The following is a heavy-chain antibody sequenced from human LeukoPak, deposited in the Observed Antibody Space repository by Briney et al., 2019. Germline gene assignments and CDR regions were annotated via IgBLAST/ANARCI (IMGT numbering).Heavy chain of an antibody. V-gene: IGHV1-2*02. Sequence: ASVKVSCKASGYTFTGYYMHWVRQAPGQGLEWMGWINPNSGGTNYAQKFQGRVTMTRDTSISTAYMELSRLRSDDTAVYYCARAYSNYESKFNKYYMDVWGKGTTVTVSS. CDR1: GYTFTGYY. CDR3: ARAYSNYESKFNKYYMDV. D-gene: IGHD4-11*01. J-gene: IGHJ6*03. CDR2: INPNSGGT.